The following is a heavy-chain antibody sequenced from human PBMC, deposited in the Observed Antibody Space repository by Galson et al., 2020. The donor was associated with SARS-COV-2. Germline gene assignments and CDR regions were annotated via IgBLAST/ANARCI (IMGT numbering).Heavy chain of an antibody. V-gene: IGHV3-30*04. D-gene: IGHD1-26*01. J-gene: IGHJ3*02. CDR3: ARDPRWEPPSSAFDI. CDR2: ISYDGSNK. Sequence: GGSLRLSCAASGFTFSSYAMHWVRQAPGKGLEWVAVISYDGSNKYYADSVKGRFTISRDNSKNTLYLQMNSLRAEDTAVYYCARDPRWEPPSSAFDIWGQGTMVTVSS. CDR1: GFTFSSYA.